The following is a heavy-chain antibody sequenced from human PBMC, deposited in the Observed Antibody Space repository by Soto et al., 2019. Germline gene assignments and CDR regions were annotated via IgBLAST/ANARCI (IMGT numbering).Heavy chain of an antibody. CDR1: GYTFTSYG. CDR3: ATGVGWAPLDY. Sequence: QVQLVQSGAEVKKPGASVKVSCKASGYTFTSYGISWVRQAPGQGLEWMGWISAYNGNTNFARKLQGRVTMPTATATSTAYMELSSLRSDDTAVYYCATGVGWAPLDYWGQGTLVTVSS. V-gene: IGHV1-18*01. CDR2: ISAYNGNT. D-gene: IGHD1-26*01. J-gene: IGHJ4*02.